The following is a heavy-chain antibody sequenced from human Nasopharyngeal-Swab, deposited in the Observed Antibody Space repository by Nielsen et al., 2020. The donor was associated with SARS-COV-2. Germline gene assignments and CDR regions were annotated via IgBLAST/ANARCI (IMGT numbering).Heavy chain of an antibody. CDR2: TYYRSKWYN. CDR3: ARDLSGSSLYYYYGMDV. CDR1: GDSVSSNSAA. D-gene: IGHD1-26*01. V-gene: IGHV6-1*01. Sequence: SETLSLTCAISGDSVSSNSAAWNWIRQSPSRGLEWLGRTYYRSKWYNDYAVSVKSRITINPDTSKNQFSLQLNSVTPKDTAVYYCARDLSGSSLYYYYGMDVWGQGTTVTVSS. J-gene: IGHJ6*02.